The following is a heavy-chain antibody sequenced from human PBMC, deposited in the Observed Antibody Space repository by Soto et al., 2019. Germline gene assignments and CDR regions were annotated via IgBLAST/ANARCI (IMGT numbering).Heavy chain of an antibody. CDR1: EFTFSDYG. V-gene: IGHV3-30*18. D-gene: IGHD2-2*01. CDR2: ISYHGNE. CDR3: AKLAVVVPATPHDYMDV. J-gene: IGHJ6*02. Sequence: ESGGGVVQPGRALRLSCVASEFTFSDYGMHWFRHSPGKGLEGVAVISYHGNEYYSDSVKGRFTISRDNSEKTLYLQTNSLRAEDTAVYYCAKLAVVVPATPHDYMDVWGQGTAVTVSS.